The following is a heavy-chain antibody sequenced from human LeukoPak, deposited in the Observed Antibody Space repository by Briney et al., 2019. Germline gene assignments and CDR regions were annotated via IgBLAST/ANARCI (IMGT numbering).Heavy chain of an antibody. D-gene: IGHD3-22*01. CDR1: GNTFTAYY. CDR2: INPNSGGT. Sequence: ASVKVSCKASGNTFTAYYMYWVRQAPGLGLEWMGWINPNSGGTKSAQKFQGRVTMTRDTSISTAYMELSRLISDDTAVYYCARAGYYATSGPDYWGQGTLVTVSS. V-gene: IGHV1-2*02. J-gene: IGHJ4*02. CDR3: ARAGYYATSGPDY.